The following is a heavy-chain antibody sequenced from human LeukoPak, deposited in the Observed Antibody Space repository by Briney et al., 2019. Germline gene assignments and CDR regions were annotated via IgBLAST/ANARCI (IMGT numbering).Heavy chain of an antibody. J-gene: IGHJ2*01. Sequence: SETLSLTCAVYGGSFSNYYWNWIRQPPGKGLEWIGEINHSGSTNYNPSLKSRVTISVDTSKNQFSLKLNSATAADTAIYHCARGQFQEDVWGRGTLVTVSS. D-gene: IGHD4-11*01. V-gene: IGHV4-34*01. CDR1: GGSFSNYY. CDR3: ARGQFQEDV. CDR2: INHSGST.